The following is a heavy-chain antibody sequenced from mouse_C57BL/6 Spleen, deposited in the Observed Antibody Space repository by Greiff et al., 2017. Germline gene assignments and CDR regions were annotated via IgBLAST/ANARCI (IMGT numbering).Heavy chain of an antibody. Sequence: VQGVESGPGLVQPSQSLSITCTVSGFSLTSYGEHWVRQSPGKGLEWLGVIWSGGSTDYNAAFISRLSISKDNSKSQVFFKMNSLQADDTAIYYCARKGELGRAWFAYWGQGTLVTVSA. J-gene: IGHJ3*01. D-gene: IGHD4-1*01. CDR1: GFSLTSYG. CDR3: ARKGELGRAWFAY. CDR2: IWSGGST. V-gene: IGHV2-2*01.